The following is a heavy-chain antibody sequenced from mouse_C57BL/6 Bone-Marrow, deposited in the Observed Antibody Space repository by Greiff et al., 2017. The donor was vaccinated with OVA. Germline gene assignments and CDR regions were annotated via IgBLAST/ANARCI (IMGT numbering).Heavy chain of an antibody. CDR2: IYPGNSDT. Sequence: VQLQQSGTVLARPGASVKMSCKTSGYTFTSYWMHWVKQRPGQGLEWIGAIYPGNSDTSYNQKFKGQAKLTAVTSASTAYMELSSLTNEDSAVYYCTRRDYDADWYFDVWGTGTTVTVSS. V-gene: IGHV1-5*01. J-gene: IGHJ1*03. D-gene: IGHD2-4*01. CDR1: GYTFTSYW. CDR3: TRRDYDADWYFDV.